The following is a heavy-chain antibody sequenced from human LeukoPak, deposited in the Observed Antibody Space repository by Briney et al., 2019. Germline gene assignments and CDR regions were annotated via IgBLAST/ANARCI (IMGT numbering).Heavy chain of an antibody. CDR1: GYTFGTYG. J-gene: IGHJ4*02. D-gene: IGHD2/OR15-2a*01. CDR2: IAPYSGNT. Sequence: ASVKVSCKASGYTFGTYGISWVRQAPGQGLEWLGWIAPYSGNTRSAQKVQGRVTMTTDTSTSTAYMELWSLTSDDTAIYYCTSDPRHKYGNFDYWGQGTLVTVSS. V-gene: IGHV1-18*01. CDR3: TSDPRHKYGNFDY.